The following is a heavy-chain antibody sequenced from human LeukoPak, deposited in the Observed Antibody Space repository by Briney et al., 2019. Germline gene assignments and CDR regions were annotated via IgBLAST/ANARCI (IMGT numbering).Heavy chain of an antibody. CDR1: GGSISSYY. CDR3: ARVATDYYYYGMDV. J-gene: IGHJ6*02. V-gene: IGHV4-59*01. Sequence: KPSETLSLTCTVSGGSISSYYWSWIRQPPGKGLEWIGYIYYSGSTNYNPSLKSRVTISVDTSKNQFSLKLSSVTAADTAVYYCARVATDYYYYGMDVRGQGTTVTVSS. CDR2: IYYSGST. D-gene: IGHD1-26*01.